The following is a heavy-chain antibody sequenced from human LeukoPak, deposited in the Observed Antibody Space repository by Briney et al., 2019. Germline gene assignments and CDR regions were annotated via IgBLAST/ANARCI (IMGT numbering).Heavy chain of an antibody. CDR3: ARHGGIFQH. J-gene: IGHJ1*01. V-gene: IGHV4-34*01. CDR1: GGSFSGYY. Sequence: SETLSLTCAVYGGSFSGYYWSWVRQPPGKGLEWIGEINHSGSTNYNPSLKSRVTISVDTSKNQFSLKLSSVTAADTAVYYCARHGGIFQHWGQGTLVTVSS. D-gene: IGHD4-23*01. CDR2: INHSGST.